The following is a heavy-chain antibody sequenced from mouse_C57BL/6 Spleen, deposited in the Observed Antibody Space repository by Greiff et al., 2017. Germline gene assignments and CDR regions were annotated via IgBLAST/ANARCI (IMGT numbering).Heavy chain of an antibody. CDR2: INPNNGGT. V-gene: IGHV1-26*01. D-gene: IGHD3-2*02. Sequence: VQLQQSGPELVKPGASVKISCKASGYTFTDYYMNWVKQSHGKSLEWIGDINPNNGGTSYNQKFKGKATLTVDKSSSTAYMELRSLTSEDSAVYYCARGDSSGYPYFDYWGQGTTLTVSS. CDR1: GYTFTDYY. J-gene: IGHJ2*01. CDR3: ARGDSSGYPYFDY.